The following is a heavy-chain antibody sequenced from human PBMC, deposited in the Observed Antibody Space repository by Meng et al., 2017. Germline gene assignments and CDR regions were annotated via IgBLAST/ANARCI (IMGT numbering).Heavy chain of an antibody. Sequence: QGQLQQWGAGLLKPSETLSLTWPVYGGSFSGYYWSWIRQPPGKGLEWIGEINHSGSTNYNPSLKSRVTISVDTSKNQFSLKLSSVTAADTAVYYCARRGIAARPFYYWGQGTLVTVSS. CDR1: GGSFSGYY. J-gene: IGHJ4*02. CDR3: ARRGIAARPFYY. CDR2: INHSGST. D-gene: IGHD6-6*01. V-gene: IGHV4-34*01.